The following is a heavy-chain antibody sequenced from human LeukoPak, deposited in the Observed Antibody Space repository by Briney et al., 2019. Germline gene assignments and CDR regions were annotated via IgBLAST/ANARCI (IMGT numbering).Heavy chain of an antibody. J-gene: IGHJ3*02. CDR1: GYTFTSYY. CDR2: INPTGGST. Sequence: ASVKVSCKASGYTFTSYYMHWVRQAPGQGLEWMGLINPTGGSTGYAQKFQGRVTMTRDMSTSTDYMELSSLRSEDTAIYYCATPYYYDSSGYYGAFDIWGQGTMVTVSS. CDR3: ATPYYYDSSGYYGAFDI. V-gene: IGHV1-46*01. D-gene: IGHD3-22*01.